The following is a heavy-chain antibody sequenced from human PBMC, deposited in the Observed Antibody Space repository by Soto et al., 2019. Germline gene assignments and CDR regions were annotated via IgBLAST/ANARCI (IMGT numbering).Heavy chain of an antibody. CDR2: IWYDGSNK. D-gene: IGHD2-2*01. CDR1: GFTFSSYG. CDR3: ARDLREVVPRYAFDI. J-gene: IGHJ3*02. Sequence: GGSLRLSCAASGFTFSSYGMHWVRQAPGKGLEWVAVIWYDGSNKYYADSVKGRFTISRDNSKNTLYLQMNSLRAEDTAVYYCARDLREVVPRYAFDIWGQGTMVTVSS. V-gene: IGHV3-33*01.